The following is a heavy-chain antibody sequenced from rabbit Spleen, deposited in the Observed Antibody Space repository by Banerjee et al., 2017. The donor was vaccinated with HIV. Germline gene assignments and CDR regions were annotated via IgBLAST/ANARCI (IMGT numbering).Heavy chain of an antibody. D-gene: IGHD8-1*01. V-gene: IGHV1S45*01. CDR3: ARDGAGGSYFAL. CDR1: GFSFTDKDV. Sequence: QEQLEESGGGLVKPEGSLTLTCTASGFSFTDKDVMCWVRQAPGKGLEWIAYSSIRGVTWYASWARGRFAMSKASSTTVTLQMTSLTAADTATYFCARDGAGGSYFALWGQGTLVTVS. CDR2: SSIRGVT. J-gene: IGHJ4*01.